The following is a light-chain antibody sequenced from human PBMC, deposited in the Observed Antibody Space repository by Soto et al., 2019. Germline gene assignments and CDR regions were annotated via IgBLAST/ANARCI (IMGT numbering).Light chain of an antibody. CDR2: DAS. J-gene: IGKJ2*01. Sequence: DLQMTQPPSTVSASVGDAVTITCRASQSISTWLAWYQQKPGKAPNLLIYDASTLESGGRSGFSGSGSGTEITLTTSSLQPDDSAAYYCEEYNSYPYTFGQGT. CDR3: EEYNSYPYT. V-gene: IGKV1-5*01. CDR1: QSISTW.